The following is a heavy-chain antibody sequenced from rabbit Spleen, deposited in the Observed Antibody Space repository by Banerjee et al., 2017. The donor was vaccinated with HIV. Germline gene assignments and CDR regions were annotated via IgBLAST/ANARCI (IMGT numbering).Heavy chain of an antibody. Sequence: QEQLVESGGGLVQPEGSLKLSCTASGFSFSSSYWICWVRQAPGKGLEWIACIYAGSSGNTYSAIWAKGRITISKSSSTTVTLQMTSLTAADTASYFCAGDFWLWGPGTLVTVS. CDR3: AGDFWL. D-gene: IGHD5-1*01. CDR2: IYAGSSGNT. CDR1: GFSFSSSYW. J-gene: IGHJ4*01. V-gene: IGHV1S45*01.